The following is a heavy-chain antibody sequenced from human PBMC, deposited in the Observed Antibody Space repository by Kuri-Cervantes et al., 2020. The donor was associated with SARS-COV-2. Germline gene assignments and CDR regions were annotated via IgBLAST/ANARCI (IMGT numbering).Heavy chain of an antibody. V-gene: IGHV1-69*05. CDR2: IIPIFGTA. CDR3: ARDRGQLGIGVCYYYYMDV. Sequence: SVKVSCKASGGTFSSYAISWVRQAPGQGLEWMGGIIPIFGTANYAQKFQGRVTITTDESTSTAYMELSSLRSEDTAVYYCARDRGQLGIGVCYYYYMDVWGKGTTVTVSS. D-gene: IGHD7-27*01. J-gene: IGHJ6*03. CDR1: GGTFSSYA.